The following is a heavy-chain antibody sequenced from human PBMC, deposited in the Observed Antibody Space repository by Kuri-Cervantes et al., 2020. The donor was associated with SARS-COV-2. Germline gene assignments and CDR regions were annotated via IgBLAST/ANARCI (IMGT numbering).Heavy chain of an antibody. J-gene: IGHJ4*02. D-gene: IGHD5-24*01. CDR2: ISGSGGST. Sequence: GESLKISCAASGFTFSSYAMSWVRQAPGKGLEWVSAISGSGGSTYYADSVKGRFTISRDNSKNTLYLQMNSLRAEDTAVYYRAKVGDGYNCGYWGQGTLVTVSS. CDR3: AKVGDGYNCGY. CDR1: GFTFSSYA. V-gene: IGHV3-23*01.